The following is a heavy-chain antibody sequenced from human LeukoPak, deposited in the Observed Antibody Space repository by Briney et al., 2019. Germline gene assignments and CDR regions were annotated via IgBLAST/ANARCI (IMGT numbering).Heavy chain of an antibody. J-gene: IGHJ3*02. Sequence: PGGSLRLSCAASGFTFSDYYMSWIRQAPGKGLEWVSYISSSGGSTYYADSVKGRFTISRDNSKNTLYLQMNSQRAEDTAVYYCAKEPNPTALDAFDIWGQGTMVTVSS. CDR1: GFTFSDYY. CDR2: ISSSGGST. V-gene: IGHV3-23*01. CDR3: AKEPNPTALDAFDI.